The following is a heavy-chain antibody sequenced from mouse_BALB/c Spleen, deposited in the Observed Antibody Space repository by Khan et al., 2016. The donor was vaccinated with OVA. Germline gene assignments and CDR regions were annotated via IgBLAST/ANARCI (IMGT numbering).Heavy chain of an antibody. Sequence: EVELVESGGGFMQPGGSLKLSCATSGFTFTDYYMYWVRQTPEKRLEWVAYISNRGTTTYYPDTVRGRFTISRDNDKNTIYLQMSRLGADDTAIYFCAREWDGGGLAYWGQGTLVTVSA. CDR2: ISNRGTTT. CDR1: GFTFTDYY. J-gene: IGHJ3*01. V-gene: IGHV5-12*02. D-gene: IGHD1-1*02. CDR3: AREWDGGGLAY.